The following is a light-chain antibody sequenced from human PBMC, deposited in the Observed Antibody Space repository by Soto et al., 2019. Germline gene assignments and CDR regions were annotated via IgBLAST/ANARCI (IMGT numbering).Light chain of an antibody. CDR1: QAISDY. J-gene: IGKJ4*01. CDR2: DTS. CDR3: QPYNNWPLT. Sequence: TQSPSSLSASVGDRVTITCRASQAISDYLAWYQHKPGQTPRLLIYDTSTRATGVPTRFSGSRSGAEFTLTINSLQSEDFAVYYCQPYNNWPLTFGGGTKVDIK. V-gene: IGKV3-15*01.